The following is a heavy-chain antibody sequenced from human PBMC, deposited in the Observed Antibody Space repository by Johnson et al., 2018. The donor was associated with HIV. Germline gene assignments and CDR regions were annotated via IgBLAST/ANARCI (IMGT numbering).Heavy chain of an antibody. J-gene: IGHJ3*02. Sequence: QVQLVESGGGVVQPGRSLRISCAASGFTFSNYAMHWVRQAPGKGLEWVAVLSYDGGNKYYADSVKGRFTISRDNSKNTLYLQMNSLRAEDTAVYYCANEYFDIWGQGTMVTVSS. CDR1: GFTFSNYA. CDR2: LSYDGGNK. V-gene: IGHV3-30-3*02. CDR3: ANEYFDI.